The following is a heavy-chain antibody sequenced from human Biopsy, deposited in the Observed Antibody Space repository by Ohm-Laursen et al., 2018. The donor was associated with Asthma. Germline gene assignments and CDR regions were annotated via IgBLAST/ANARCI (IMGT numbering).Heavy chain of an antibody. J-gene: IGHJ3*02. V-gene: IGHV3-30*03. D-gene: IGHD3-22*01. Sequence: SLRLSCSATGFVFSQCGMHWVRQGPGKGLEWVALVSSDGHNKYYEDSVKGRFTISRDNSRNRLYLQINSLTVEDSAVYFCARQSGQEYGDSIPFDTWGQGAKVAVSS. CDR3: ARQSGQEYGDSIPFDT. CDR1: GFVFSQCG. CDR2: VSSDGHNK.